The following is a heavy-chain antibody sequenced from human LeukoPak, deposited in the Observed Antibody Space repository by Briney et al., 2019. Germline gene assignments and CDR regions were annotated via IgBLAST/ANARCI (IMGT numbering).Heavy chain of an antibody. CDR3: ARVRAKYYDMLTGYDYAFDI. CDR2: ISSSGSTI. Sequence: PGGSLRLSCAASGFTFSVYYMSWLRQAPGKGLEWVSYISSSGSTIYYADSVKGRFTISRDNAKNSLYLQMNSLRAEDTAVYYCARVRAKYYDMLTGYDYAFDIWGQGTMVTVSS. J-gene: IGHJ3*02. V-gene: IGHV3-11*01. D-gene: IGHD3-9*01. CDR1: GFTFSVYY.